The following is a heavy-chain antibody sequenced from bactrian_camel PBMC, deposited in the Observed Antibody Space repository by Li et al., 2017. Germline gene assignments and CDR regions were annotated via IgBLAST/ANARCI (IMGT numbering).Heavy chain of an antibody. CDR2: IYSDPSET. J-gene: IGHJ6*01. CDR1: GFTFSLYD. V-gene: IGHV3S6*01. CDR3: AVDLGDPRYCDNRHFWGGDFGY. D-gene: IGHD5*01. Sequence: QVQLVESGGGLVQPGGSLRLSCAASGFTFSLYDMNWVRQAPGKGLEWVSSIYSDPSETYYADSVKGRFNIFWDGARNTVNLQMNDLKPEDTATYTCAVDLGDPRYCDNRHFWGGDFGYWGHGTQVTVS.